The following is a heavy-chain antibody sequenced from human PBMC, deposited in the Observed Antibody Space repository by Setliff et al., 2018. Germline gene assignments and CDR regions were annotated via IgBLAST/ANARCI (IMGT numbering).Heavy chain of an antibody. D-gene: IGHD2-21*02. CDR1: GGSFSNYY. V-gene: IGHV4-34*01. J-gene: IGHJ4*02. CDR2: INHSGST. CDR3: ARGFDVCGGGACYTDGPYYFDY. Sequence: SETLSLTCAVYGGSFSNYYWSWIRQPPGKGLEWIGEINHSGSTNYNPSLESRVTMSVDTSKNQFSLKLNSLTAADTAVYYCARGFDVCGGGACYTDGPYYFDYWGLGTLVTVSS.